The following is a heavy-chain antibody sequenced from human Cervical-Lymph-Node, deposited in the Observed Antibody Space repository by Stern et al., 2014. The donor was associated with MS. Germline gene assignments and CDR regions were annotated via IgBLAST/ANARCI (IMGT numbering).Heavy chain of an antibody. CDR2: ISVYNGDT. J-gene: IGHJ4*02. V-gene: IGHV1-18*01. D-gene: IGHD2-15*01. CDR3: ARETPNCSGGTCYPRIDY. Sequence: QVQLVQSGAEVKKPGASVMVSCKASGYTFSSYGFSWVRQAPGQGLEWMGWISVYNGDTSYAEKIQGRVTMTTDTSTSTAYMELRSLRSDDTAVYFCARETPNCSGGTCYPRIDYWGQGTLVTVSS. CDR1: GYTFSSYG.